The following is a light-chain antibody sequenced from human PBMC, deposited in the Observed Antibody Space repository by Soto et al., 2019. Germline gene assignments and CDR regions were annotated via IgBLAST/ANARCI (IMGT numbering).Light chain of an antibody. CDR1: SGHSSYA. V-gene: IGLV4-69*01. CDR2: LKSDGSH. J-gene: IGLJ2*01. CDR3: QKWGTGIRL. Sequence: QAVVTQSPSASASLGASVKLTCTLSSGHSSYAIAWHQQQPEKGPRYLMKLKSDGSHSKWDGIPNRFSGSSSGAERYLTISSLQSEDEADYYCQKWGTGIRLFCGGTKLTVL.